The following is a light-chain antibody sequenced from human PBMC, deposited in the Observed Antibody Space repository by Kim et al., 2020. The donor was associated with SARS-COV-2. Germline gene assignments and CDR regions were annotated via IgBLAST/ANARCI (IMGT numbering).Light chain of an antibody. CDR1: SGNIASNF. Sequence: LTQPPSVSESPGKTVTISCTPNSGNIASNFVQWFQQRPGSPPTTVIFEDNGRPSGVPDRFSGSVDVSSNSASLTISGLKTEDEADYYCQSYDSSTWVFGGGTQLTVL. J-gene: IGLJ3*02. CDR2: EDN. CDR3: QSYDSSTWV. V-gene: IGLV6-57*01.